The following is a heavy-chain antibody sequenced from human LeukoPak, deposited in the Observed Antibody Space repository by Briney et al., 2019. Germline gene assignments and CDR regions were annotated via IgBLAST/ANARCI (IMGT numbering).Heavy chain of an antibody. CDR1: GYTFTGYY. CDR2: INPDSGGT. V-gene: IGHV1-2*02. Sequence: ASVKVSCKASGYTFTGYYMHWVRQAPGQGLEWMGWINPDSGGTNYAQKFQGRVTMTRDTSISTAYMELSRLRSDDTAVYYCARESVPAVAARRGLNYWGQGTLVAVSS. D-gene: IGHD6-6*01. J-gene: IGHJ4*02. CDR3: ARESVPAVAARRGLNY.